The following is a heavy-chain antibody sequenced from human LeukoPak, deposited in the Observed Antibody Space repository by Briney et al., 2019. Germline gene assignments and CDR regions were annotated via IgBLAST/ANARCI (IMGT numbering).Heavy chain of an antibody. J-gene: IGHJ4*02. Sequence: QPGRSLRLSCADSGFTFSTYAMHWVRQAPGKGLEWLAVISKDGSNKYYGDSVKGRFTISRDSSETTLYLQMNSLRAEDTAVYYCAKGPDFDWLSFDSWGQGTLVIVSS. V-gene: IGHV3-30*18. CDR3: AKGPDFDWLSFDS. D-gene: IGHD3-9*01. CDR2: ISKDGSNK. CDR1: GFTFSTYA.